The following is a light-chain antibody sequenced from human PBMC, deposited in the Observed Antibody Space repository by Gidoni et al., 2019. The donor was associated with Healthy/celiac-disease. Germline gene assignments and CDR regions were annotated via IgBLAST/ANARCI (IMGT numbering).Light chain of an antibody. Sequence: QPVLTLPPSASGPPGQRVTISCSGSSSNVGSTPVNWYQQLPGTAPKLLIYDNNQRHTGVPDRFSGSKSGTSASLAISGLQSEDEADYYWAAWDDSLNAWVFGGGTKLTVL. J-gene: IGLJ3*02. V-gene: IGLV1-44*01. CDR2: DNN. CDR3: AAWDDSLNAWV. CDR1: SSNVGSTP.